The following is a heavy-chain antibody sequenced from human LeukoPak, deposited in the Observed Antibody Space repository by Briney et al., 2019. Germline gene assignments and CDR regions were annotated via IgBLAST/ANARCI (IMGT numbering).Heavy chain of an antibody. J-gene: IGHJ4*02. Sequence: GESLKISCKASEYNFANYWIGWVRQMPGIGLEWMGIMYPGDSDTRYSPSFQGQVTISADKSITTVFLQWSSLKASDTAMYYCARHGYAIDYWGQGTLVTVSS. CDR3: ARHGYAIDY. CDR2: MYPGDSDT. CDR1: EYNFANYW. V-gene: IGHV5-51*01. D-gene: IGHD3-16*01.